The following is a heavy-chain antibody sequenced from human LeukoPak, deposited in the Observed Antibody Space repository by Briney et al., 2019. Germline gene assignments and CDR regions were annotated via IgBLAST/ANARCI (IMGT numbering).Heavy chain of an antibody. Sequence: ASVKVSCKASGGTFSSYDINWVRQATGQGLEWMGWMNPNSGNTGYAQKFQGRVTMTRNTSISTAYMKLSSLRSEDTAVYYCARGRFEWLEDYWGQGTLVTVSS. CDR2: MNPNSGNT. CDR1: GGTFSSYD. V-gene: IGHV1-8*02. D-gene: IGHD5-18*01. CDR3: ARGRFEWLEDY. J-gene: IGHJ4*02.